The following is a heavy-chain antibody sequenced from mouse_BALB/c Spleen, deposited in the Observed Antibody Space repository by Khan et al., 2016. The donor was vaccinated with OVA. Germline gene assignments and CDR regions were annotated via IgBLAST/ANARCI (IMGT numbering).Heavy chain of an antibody. J-gene: IGHJ4*01. D-gene: IGHD2-3*01. Sequence: QVQLKESGPGLVAPSQSLSITCTVTGFSLTTYGVNWIRQPPGKGLEWLGVIWGDGNTNYHSALISRLSISKDNSKSQVFLKLNSLQTDDTATYYSAKCGDGSTYAMDYWGQGTSVTVSS. V-gene: IGHV2-3*01. CDR1: GFSLTTYG. CDR2: IWGDGNT. CDR3: AKCGDGSTYAMDY.